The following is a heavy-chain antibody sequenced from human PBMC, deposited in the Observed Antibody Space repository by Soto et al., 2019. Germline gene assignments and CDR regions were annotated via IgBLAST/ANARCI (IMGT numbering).Heavy chain of an antibody. CDR3: ARAKLVPAYWEWFDP. CDR1: GGSFSGYY. V-gene: IGHV4-34*01. D-gene: IGHD2-2*01. CDR2: INHSGST. Sequence: SETLSLTCAVYGGSFSGYYWTWIRQPPGKGLEWVGEINHSGSTNYKSSLKSRVTISLDTSKNQFSLKLSSVTAADTAVYYCARAKLVPAYWEWFDPWGQGTLVTVSS. J-gene: IGHJ5*02.